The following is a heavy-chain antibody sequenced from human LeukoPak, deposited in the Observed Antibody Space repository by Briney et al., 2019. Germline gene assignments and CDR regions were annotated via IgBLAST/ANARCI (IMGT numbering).Heavy chain of an antibody. J-gene: IGHJ4*02. CDR2: IYYSGST. CDR3: ARGSPLGYFDY. V-gene: IGHV4-59*12. D-gene: IGHD7-27*01. CDR1: DGSITYYY. Sequence: SETLSLTCTVSDGSITYYYWSWIRQPPGKGLEWIGYIYYSGSTNYNPSLKSRVTISVDTSKNQFSLKLSSVTAADTAVYYCARGSPLGYFDYWGQGTLVTVSS.